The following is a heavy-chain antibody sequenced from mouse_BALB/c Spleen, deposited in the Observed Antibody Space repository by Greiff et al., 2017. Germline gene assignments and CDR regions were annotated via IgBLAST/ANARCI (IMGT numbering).Heavy chain of an antibody. Sequence: QVHVKQSGPELVKPGASVKISCKASGYSFTSYYIHWVKQRPGQGLEWIGWIFPGSGNTKYNEKFKGKATLTADTSSSTAYMQLSSLTSEDSAVYFCARLGRLYFDYWGQGTTLTVSS. CDR3: ARLGRLYFDY. J-gene: IGHJ2*01. V-gene: IGHV1-66*01. CDR2: IFPGSGNT. D-gene: IGHD4-1*01. CDR1: GYSFTSYY.